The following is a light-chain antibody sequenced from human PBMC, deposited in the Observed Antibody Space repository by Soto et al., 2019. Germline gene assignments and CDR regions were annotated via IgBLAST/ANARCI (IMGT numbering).Light chain of an antibody. J-gene: IGKJ1*01. CDR1: QTVANSF. CDR2: DAS. V-gene: IGKV3-20*01. Sequence: EIVLTQSPGTLSLSPGERATLSCRASQTVANSFLAWYQQKPGQAPRLLIYDASRRATGIPDRFSGTGSGTEFTLTISSLQSEDFAIYFCQQYNNWPPDRTFGQGTKVEIK. CDR3: QQYNNWPPDRT.